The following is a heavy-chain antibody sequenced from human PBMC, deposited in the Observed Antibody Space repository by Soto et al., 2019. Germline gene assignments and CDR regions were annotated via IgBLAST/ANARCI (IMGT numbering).Heavy chain of an antibody. CDR2: INPYNGNT. D-gene: IGHD1-1*01. V-gene: IGHV1-18*04. CDR1: GYPFTSYG. J-gene: IGHJ4*02. Sequence: QVQLVQSGGEVKRPGASVKVSCKASGYPFTSYGISWVRQAPGQGLEWMGWINPYNGNTKYAQKFQGRVTMTTDTSTTTAYMELRSLSHDATAVYYCARNLASVHDYWGQGSLVTFSS. CDR3: ARNLASVHDY.